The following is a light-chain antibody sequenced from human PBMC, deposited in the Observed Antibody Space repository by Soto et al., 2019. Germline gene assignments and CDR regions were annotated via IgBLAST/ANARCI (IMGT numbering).Light chain of an antibody. Sequence: QSALTQRASVSGSPGQSITISCTGTSFDVDDYNSVSWYQQPPGKAPKLIIYEVNNRPSGVSNRFSGSNSDNTASLTISGLQAEDEADYYCSLYTTSSTPSYVFGTGTKVTVL. CDR2: EVN. CDR3: SLYTTSSTPSYV. CDR1: SFDVDDYNS. V-gene: IGLV2-14*01. J-gene: IGLJ1*01.